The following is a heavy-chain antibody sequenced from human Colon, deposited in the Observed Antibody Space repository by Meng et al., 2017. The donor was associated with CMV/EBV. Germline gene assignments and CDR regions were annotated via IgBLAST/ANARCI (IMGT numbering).Heavy chain of an antibody. CDR3: ASGEGYTLRD. V-gene: IGHV1-69*02. D-gene: IGHD3-16*02. Sequence: VYCKTSLGNFSTYSIFWVRQAPGQGLEWVGISIPFLRVTDSAQTMRDRVTLTADKATGVAYMELRSLTSDDTAVYFCASGEGYTLRDWGQGTLVTVSS. J-gene: IGHJ4*02. CDR2: SIPFLRVT. CDR1: LGNFSTYS.